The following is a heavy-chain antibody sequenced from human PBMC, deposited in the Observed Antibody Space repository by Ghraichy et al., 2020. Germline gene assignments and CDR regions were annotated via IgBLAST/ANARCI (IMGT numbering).Heavy chain of an antibody. CDR2: IYHSGST. J-gene: IGHJ6*03. CDR3: ARHGSIVATEVRYYYYMDV. D-gene: IGHD5-12*01. CDR1: GYSISSGYY. V-gene: IGHV4-38-2*01. Sequence: SETLSLTCAVSGYSISSGYYWGWIRQPPAKGLEWIGSIYHSGSTYYNPSLKSRVTISVDTSKNQFSLKLSSVTAADTAVYYCARHGSIVATEVRYYYYMDVWGKGTTVTVSS.